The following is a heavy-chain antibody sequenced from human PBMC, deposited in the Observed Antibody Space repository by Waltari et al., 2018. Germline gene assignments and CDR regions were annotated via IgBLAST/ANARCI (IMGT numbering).Heavy chain of an antibody. V-gene: IGHV3-21*01. D-gene: IGHD2-15*01. CDR1: VFAFRGSP. CDR2: ISSGSSYI. J-gene: IGHJ4*02. Sequence: EVRLVGSGGGLVKPGGSLRLCCAASVFAFRGSPMTGVRQAPGKGLECVSSISSGSSYIYYADSVKCRFTISRDNAKNSLYLQMNSLRAEDTAVYYCAREWGVMVGTAGYYFDYWGQGTLVTVSS. CDR3: AREWGVMVGTAGYYFDY.